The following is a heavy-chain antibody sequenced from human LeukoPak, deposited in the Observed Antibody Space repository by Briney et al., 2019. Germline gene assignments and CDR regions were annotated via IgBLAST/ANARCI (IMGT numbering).Heavy chain of an antibody. V-gene: IGHV3-66*01. D-gene: IGHD6-13*01. CDR3: ASRQLATEYYYYYGMDV. CDR1: GFTVSSNY. J-gene: IGHJ6*02. CDR2: IYSGGST. Sequence: GGSLRLSCAASGFTVSSNYMSWVRQAPGKGLEWVSVIYSGGSTYYADSVKGRFTISRDNSKNTLYLQMNSLRAEDTAVYYCASRQLATEYYYYYGMDVWGQGITVTVSS.